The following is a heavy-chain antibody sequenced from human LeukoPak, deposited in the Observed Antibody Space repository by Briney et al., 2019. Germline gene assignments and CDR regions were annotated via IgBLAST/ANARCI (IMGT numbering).Heavy chain of an antibody. CDR2: ISAYNGNT. D-gene: IGHD6-19*01. V-gene: IGHV1-18*01. Sequence: ASVKVSCKASGYTFTSYGISWVRQAPGQGLEWMGWISAYNGNTNYAQKLQGRVTMTTDTSTSTAYMELSSLRSEDTAVYYCARDGPAVIAVAGPYYFDYWGQGTLVTVSS. CDR1: GYTFTSYG. CDR3: ARDGPAVIAVAGPYYFDY. J-gene: IGHJ4*02.